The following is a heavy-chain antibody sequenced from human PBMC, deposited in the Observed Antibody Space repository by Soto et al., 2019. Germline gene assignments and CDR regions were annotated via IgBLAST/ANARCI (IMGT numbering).Heavy chain of an antibody. D-gene: IGHD3-9*01. CDR2: ISWNSGSI. V-gene: IGHV3-9*01. J-gene: IGHJ5*02. Sequence: GGSLRLSCAASGFTFDDYAMHWVRQAPGKGLEWVSGISWNSGSIGYADSVKGRFTISRDNAKNSLYLQMNSLRAEDTALYYCAKDLYDILTGSSSFDPWGQGTLVTVSS. CDR1: GFTFDDYA. CDR3: AKDLYDILTGSSSFDP.